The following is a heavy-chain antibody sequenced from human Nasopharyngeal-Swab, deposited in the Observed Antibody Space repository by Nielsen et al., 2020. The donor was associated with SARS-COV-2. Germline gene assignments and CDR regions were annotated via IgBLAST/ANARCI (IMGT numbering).Heavy chain of an antibody. V-gene: IGHV3-23*01. D-gene: IGHD6-13*01. CDR2: ISGSGGST. J-gene: IGHJ4*02. Sequence: GESLKISWAASGFTFSSYTMIWVRQAPGKGLESVSSISGSGGSTYYADSVKGRFTISRDNSKNRLYIQMDSLRGEDTALYYCAKLYSSSWWIDSWGQGTLVTVSS. CDR3: AKLYSSSWWIDS. CDR1: GFTFSSYT.